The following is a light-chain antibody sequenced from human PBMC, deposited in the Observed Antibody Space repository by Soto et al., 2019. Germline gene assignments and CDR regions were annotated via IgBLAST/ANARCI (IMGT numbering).Light chain of an antibody. CDR1: SSDIGGYNY. Sequence: QSALTQPASVSGSPGQSIAISCTGTSSDIGGYNYVSWYRHHPGKAPEVMIYDVSNRPSGVSDRFSGSKSGNTASLTISGLQAEDEADYYCAAWDDSLNGPNVFGTGTKVTVL. CDR3: AAWDDSLNGPNV. CDR2: DVS. V-gene: IGLV2-14*03. J-gene: IGLJ1*01.